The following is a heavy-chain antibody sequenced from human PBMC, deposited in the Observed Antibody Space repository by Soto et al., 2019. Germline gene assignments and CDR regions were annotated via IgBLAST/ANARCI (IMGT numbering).Heavy chain of an antibody. Sequence: EVQLVESGGGLVQPGGSLRLSCAAPGFTFSSYSMNWVRQAPGKGVEWVSYISSSSSTIYYADSVKGRFTISRDNAKNSLYLQMNSLRDEDTAVYYCARVFYSVAGTGGLDYWGQGTLVTVSS. J-gene: IGHJ4*02. CDR2: ISSSSSTI. D-gene: IGHD6-19*01. V-gene: IGHV3-48*02. CDR3: ARVFYSVAGTGGLDY. CDR1: GFTFSSYS.